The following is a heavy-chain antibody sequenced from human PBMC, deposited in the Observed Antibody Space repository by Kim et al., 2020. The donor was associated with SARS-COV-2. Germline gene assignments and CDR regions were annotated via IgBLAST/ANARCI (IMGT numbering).Heavy chain of an antibody. CDR1: GYTFTSYG. Sequence: ASVKVSCKASGYTFTSYGISWVRQAPGQGLEWMGWISAYNGNTNYAQKLQERVTMTTDTSTSTAYMELRRPRTDDTAVYYCARDRPDDFWSGYLPNYYGMDVWGQGTTVTVSS. CDR3: ARDRPDDFWSGYLPNYYGMDV. CDR2: ISAYNGNT. D-gene: IGHD3-3*01. J-gene: IGHJ6*02. V-gene: IGHV1-18*01.